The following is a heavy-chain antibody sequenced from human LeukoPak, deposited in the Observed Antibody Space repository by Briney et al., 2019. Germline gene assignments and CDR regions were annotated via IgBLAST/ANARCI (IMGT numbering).Heavy chain of an antibody. J-gene: IGHJ4*02. V-gene: IGHV3-9*01. CDR1: GFIFDDYA. Sequence: GGSLRLSCAASGFIFDDYAMHWVRQVPGKGLEWVSGVSWNGGSRGYADSVKGRFTISRDNAKNSLYLQMNSLRDEDTALYYCARDNGNYVLWGLDYWGQGTLVTVSS. D-gene: IGHD4-17*01. CDR3: ARDNGNYVLWGLDY. CDR2: VSWNGGSR.